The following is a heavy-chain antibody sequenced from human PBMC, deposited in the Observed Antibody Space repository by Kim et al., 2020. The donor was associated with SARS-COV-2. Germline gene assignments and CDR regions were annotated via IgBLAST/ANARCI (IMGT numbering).Heavy chain of an antibody. J-gene: IGHJ4*01. V-gene: IGHV3-9*01. CDR2: IYCNGGTT. Sequence: GGSLRLSCAGSGFTCSDYALHWVRQAPGKGLEWVSGIYCNGGTTDYADSVKGRFTISRDNAQNTLYLQMNSLRAEDTALYYCGKDRRFGGLGYWGNG. CDR3: GKDRRFGGLGY. CDR1: GFTCSDYA. D-gene: IGHD2-15*01.